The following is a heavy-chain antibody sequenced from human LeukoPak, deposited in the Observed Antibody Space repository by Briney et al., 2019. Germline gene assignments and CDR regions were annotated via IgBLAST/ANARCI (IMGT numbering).Heavy chain of an antibody. D-gene: IGHD5-12*01. CDR1: GYTFTGYY. V-gene: IGHV1-2*06. J-gene: IGHJ4*02. CDR2: INPNSGGT. CDR3: ARVRGYSGYLDY. Sequence: ASVKVSCKASGYTFTGYYMHWVRQAPGQGLEWMGRINPNSGGTNYAQKFQGRVTMTRDTSISTAYMELSRLRSDDTAVYYYARVRGYSGYLDYWGQGTLVTVSS.